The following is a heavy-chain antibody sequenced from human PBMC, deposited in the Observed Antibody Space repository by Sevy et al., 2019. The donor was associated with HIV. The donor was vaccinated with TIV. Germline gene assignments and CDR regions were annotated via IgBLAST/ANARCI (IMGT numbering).Heavy chain of an antibody. D-gene: IGHD3-10*01. Sequence: GGSLRLSCAASGFIFSSYEMSWVRQAPGKGLEWISYIGSSGSNVYNADSVKGRFTISRDNAQNALYLHMNSLRVEDTAVYYCNRITLQGEDAFDLWGQGTMVTVSS. J-gene: IGHJ3*01. CDR2: IGSSGSNV. V-gene: IGHV3-48*03. CDR1: GFIFSSYE. CDR3: NRITLQGEDAFDL.